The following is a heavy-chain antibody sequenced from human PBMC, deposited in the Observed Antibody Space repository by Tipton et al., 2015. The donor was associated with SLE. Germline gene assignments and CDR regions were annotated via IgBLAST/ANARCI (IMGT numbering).Heavy chain of an antibody. Sequence: TLSLTCTVSGGSISSGGYYWSWIRQHPGKGLEWIGYIYYSGSTYYNPSLKSRVTISVDTSKNQFSLKLSSVTAADTAVYYCARDSLNYGGTPEWCLDLWGRGTLVTVSS. CDR3: ARDSLNYGGTPEWCLDL. V-gene: IGHV4-31*03. CDR1: GGSISSGGYY. J-gene: IGHJ2*01. CDR2: IYYSGST. D-gene: IGHD4-23*01.